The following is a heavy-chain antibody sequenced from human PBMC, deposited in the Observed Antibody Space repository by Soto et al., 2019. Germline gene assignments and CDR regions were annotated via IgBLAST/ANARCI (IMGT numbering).Heavy chain of an antibody. D-gene: IGHD6-6*01. CDR2: IIPIFGTA. J-gene: IGHJ6*02. V-gene: IGHV1-69*13. CDR3: ARDGYSSSYYYYYGMDV. CDR1: GGTFSSYA. Sequence: GASVKVSCKASGGTFSSYAISWVRQAPGQGLEWMGGIIPIFGTANYAQKFQGRVTITADESTSTAYMELSSLRSGDTAVYYCARDGYSSSYYYYYGMDVWGQGTTVTVSS.